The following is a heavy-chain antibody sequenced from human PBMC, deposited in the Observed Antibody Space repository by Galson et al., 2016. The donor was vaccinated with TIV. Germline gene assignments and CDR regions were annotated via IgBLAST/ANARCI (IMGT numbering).Heavy chain of an antibody. V-gene: IGHV3-9*01. D-gene: IGHD2-2*03. Sequence: LRLSCAGAGFIFEDYAMDCVRQVPGKGLEWVSYINWNSDTIRYAESVKGRFTISRDNAKNSLYLQMDSLRPEDTAFYFCARDRGLSGYYFDYWGQGTLVTVSS. CDR2: INWNSDTI. J-gene: IGHJ4*02. CDR3: ARDRGLSGYYFDY. CDR1: GFIFEDYA.